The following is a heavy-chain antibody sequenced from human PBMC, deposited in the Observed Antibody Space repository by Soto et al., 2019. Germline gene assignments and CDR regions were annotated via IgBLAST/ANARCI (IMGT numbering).Heavy chain of an antibody. Sequence: QVQLVQSGAEVKKPGASVKVSCKASGYTFTNYGISWARQAPGQGLEWMEWISANNGKTNYAQNVQGRVTMTTDTSTTTAYMELRSLRSDDTAIYYCARDPDYYGSGSYFDLWGRGTLVTVSS. V-gene: IGHV1-18*01. CDR1: GYTFTNYG. CDR3: ARDPDYYGSGSYFDL. D-gene: IGHD3-10*01. J-gene: IGHJ2*01. CDR2: ISANNGKT.